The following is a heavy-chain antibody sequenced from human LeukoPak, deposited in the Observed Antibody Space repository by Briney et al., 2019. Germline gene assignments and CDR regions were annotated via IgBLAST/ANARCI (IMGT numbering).Heavy chain of an antibody. Sequence: SETLSLTCAVYGVSVSGYYWSWIRQPPEKGLEWIGEISRRGRTHYTPSLQSRVTMPVDTSKNQFALNLNSVTAADTAVYYCSRVPLRFLEPFDYWGQGILVTVSS. CDR1: GVSVSGYY. D-gene: IGHD3-3*01. CDR2: ISRRGRT. V-gene: IGHV4-34*01. CDR3: SRVPLRFLEPFDY. J-gene: IGHJ4*02.